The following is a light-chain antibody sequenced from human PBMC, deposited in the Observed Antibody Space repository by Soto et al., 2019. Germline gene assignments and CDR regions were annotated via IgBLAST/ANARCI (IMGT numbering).Light chain of an antibody. J-gene: IGKJ1*01. CDR2: KAS. V-gene: IGKV1-5*03. CDR3: QQYDKYST. Sequence: DIQMTQSPSTLSASVGDRVIIICRASQSISGWLAWYQQKPGKAPKLLIYKASSLQEGVPSRFSGSGSGTEFTLTVTRLQPDDFATYFCQQYDKYSTFGHGTKVDVK. CDR1: QSISGW.